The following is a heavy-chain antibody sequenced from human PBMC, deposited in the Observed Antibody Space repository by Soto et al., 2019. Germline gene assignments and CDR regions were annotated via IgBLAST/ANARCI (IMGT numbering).Heavy chain of an antibody. CDR3: ARLQGSGWSDYYYGMDV. CDR1: GYSFTSYW. J-gene: IGHJ6*02. D-gene: IGHD6-19*01. Sequence: PGESLKISCKGSGYSFTSYWIGWVRQMPGKGLEWMGIIYPGDSDTRYSPPFQGQVTISADKSISTAYLQWSSLKASDTAMYYCARLQGSGWSDYYYGMDVWGQGTRVTVSS. V-gene: IGHV5-51*01. CDR2: IYPGDSDT.